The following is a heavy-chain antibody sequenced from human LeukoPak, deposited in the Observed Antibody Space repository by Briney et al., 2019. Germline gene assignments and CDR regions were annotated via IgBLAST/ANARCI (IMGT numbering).Heavy chain of an antibody. J-gene: IGHJ3*02. CDR3: AREASCGGDCYSVGGAFDI. Sequence: GASVKVSCKASGYTFISHYMHWVRQAPGQGLEWMGIINTSGGSTRYAQKFQGRVTMTRDTSTSTVYMELNSLRFDDTAVYYCAREASCGGDCYSVGGAFDIWGQGTMVTVSS. CDR1: GYTFISHY. V-gene: IGHV1-46*01. D-gene: IGHD2-21*02. CDR2: INTSGGST.